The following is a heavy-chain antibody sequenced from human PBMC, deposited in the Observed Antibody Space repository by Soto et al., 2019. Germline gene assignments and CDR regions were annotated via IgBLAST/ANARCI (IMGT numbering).Heavy chain of an antibody. CDR3: ARDYSGSNPWYYFDY. Sequence: ASVKVSCKASGYTFTSYGISWARQAPGQGLEWMGWISAYNGNTNYAQKLQGRVTMTTDTSTSTAYMELRSLRSDDTAVYYCARDYSGSNPWYYFDYWGQGTLVTVSS. V-gene: IGHV1-18*01. D-gene: IGHD1-26*01. CDR1: GYTFTSYG. CDR2: ISAYNGNT. J-gene: IGHJ4*02.